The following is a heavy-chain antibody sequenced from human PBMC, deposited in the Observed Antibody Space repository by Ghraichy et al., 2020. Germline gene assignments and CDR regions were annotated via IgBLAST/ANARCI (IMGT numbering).Heavy chain of an antibody. Sequence: GGSLRLSCAASGVTFSSYSMNWVRQAPGKGLEGFSSIISSSSYIYYADSVKGRFTISRDNSKNSLYLHMNSLRAEDTAVYYCARARVVPADKDYYYYMDVRGKATTVTVSS. CDR2: IISSSSYI. V-gene: IGHV3-21*01. CDR3: ARARVVPADKDYYYYMDV. D-gene: IGHD2-2*01. CDR1: GVTFSSYS. J-gene: IGHJ6*03.